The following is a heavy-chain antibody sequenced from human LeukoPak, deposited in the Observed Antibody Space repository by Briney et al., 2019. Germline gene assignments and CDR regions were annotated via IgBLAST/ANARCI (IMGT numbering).Heavy chain of an antibody. D-gene: IGHD2-21*02. Sequence: SETLSLTCTVSGGSISSYYWSWIRQPAGKGLEWIGRIYTSGSTNYNPSLKSRVTMSVDTSKNQFSLKLSSVTAADTAVYYCARGERYCGGDCSVFDYWGQGTLVTVSS. V-gene: IGHV4-4*07. CDR2: IYTSGST. CDR3: ARGERYCGGDCSVFDY. J-gene: IGHJ4*02. CDR1: GGSISSYY.